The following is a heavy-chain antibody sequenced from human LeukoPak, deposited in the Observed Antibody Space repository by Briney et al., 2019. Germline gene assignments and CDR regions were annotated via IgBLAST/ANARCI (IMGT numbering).Heavy chain of an antibody. CDR2: IYYSGST. J-gene: IGHJ4*02. CDR3: AGQGLHSDY. Sequence: SETLSLTCTVSGGSISSGSYYWSWIRQPAGKGLEWIGSIYYSGSTYYNPSLKSRVTISVDTSKNQFSLKLSSVTAADTAVYYCAGQGLHSDYWGQGTLVTVSS. V-gene: IGHV4-39*01. CDR1: GGSISSGSYY. D-gene: IGHD4-11*01.